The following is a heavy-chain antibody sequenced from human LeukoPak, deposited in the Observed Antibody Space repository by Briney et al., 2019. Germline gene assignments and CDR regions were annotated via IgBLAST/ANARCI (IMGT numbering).Heavy chain of an antibody. CDR3: ARKDGDL. CDR1: GGSISSSSYY. J-gene: IGHJ5*02. V-gene: IGHV4-39*07. CDR2: IYYSGST. Sequence: TTSETLSLTCTVSGGSISSSSYYWGWIRQPPGKGLEWIGSIYYSGSTYYNPSLKSRLTISLDTSKNQVSLRLSSVTAADTAVYHCARKDGDLWGQGTLVTVSS.